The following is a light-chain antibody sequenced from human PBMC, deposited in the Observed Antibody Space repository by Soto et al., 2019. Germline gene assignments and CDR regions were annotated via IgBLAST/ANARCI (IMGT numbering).Light chain of an antibody. Sequence: QSALTQPASVSGSPGQSITISCTGTSCDVGGYNYVSWYQQHPGKAPKLMIYDVSNRPSGVSNRFSGSKSGNTASLTISGIQAEDEADYYCSSYTSSSGVFGGGTKLTVL. J-gene: IGLJ2*01. CDR2: DVS. CDR1: SCDVGGYNY. CDR3: SSYTSSSGV. V-gene: IGLV2-14*01.